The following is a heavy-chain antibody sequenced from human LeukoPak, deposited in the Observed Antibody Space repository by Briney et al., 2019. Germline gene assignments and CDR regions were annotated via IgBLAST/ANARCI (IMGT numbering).Heavy chain of an antibody. D-gene: IGHD3-3*01. CDR2: ISYDGSNK. CDR1: GFTFSSYG. CDR3: AKDMGFLEWFDY. Sequence: PGRSLRPSCAASGFTFSSYGMHWVRQAPGKGLEWVAVISYDGSNKYYADSVKGRFTISRDNSKNTLYLQMNSLRAEDTAVYYCAKDMGFLEWFDYWGQGTLVTVSS. V-gene: IGHV3-30*18. J-gene: IGHJ4*02.